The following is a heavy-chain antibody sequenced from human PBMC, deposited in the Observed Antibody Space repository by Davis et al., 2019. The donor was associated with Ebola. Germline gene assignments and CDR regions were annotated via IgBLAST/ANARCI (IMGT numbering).Heavy chain of an antibody. CDR3: AKDSGTYDLDY. CDR2: MSYDGSNK. V-gene: IGHV3-30*18. D-gene: IGHD3-3*01. J-gene: IGHJ4*02. Sequence: GESLKISCAASGFTFSSYTMTWVRQAPGKGLEWVALMSYDGSNKYYGDSVKGRFTISRDNSKNTLYLQMSSLRLEDTAVYYCAKDSGTYDLDYWGQGSLVTVSS. CDR1: GFTFSSYT.